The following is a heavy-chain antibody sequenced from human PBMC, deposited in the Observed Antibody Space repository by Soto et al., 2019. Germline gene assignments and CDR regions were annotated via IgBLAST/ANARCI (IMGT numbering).Heavy chain of an antibody. D-gene: IGHD5-12*01. V-gene: IGHV5-51*01. Sequence: GEALNISCKGSGYSFTRYWIGWVRQMPGKGLEWMGIIYPGDSDTRYSPSFQGQVTISADKSISTAYLQWSSLKASDTAMYYCARGGIYVDIVATIPNYFDYWGQGTLVTVLL. CDR3: ARGGIYVDIVATIPNYFDY. J-gene: IGHJ4*02. CDR2: IYPGDSDT. CDR1: GYSFTRYW.